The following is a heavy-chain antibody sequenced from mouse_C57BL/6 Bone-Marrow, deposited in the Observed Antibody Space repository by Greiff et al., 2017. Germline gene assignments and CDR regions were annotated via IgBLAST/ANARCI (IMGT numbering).Heavy chain of an antibody. CDR1: GFTFSDYY. CDR2: ISNGGGST. J-gene: IGHJ4*01. CDR3: ASRGWLLEEFYYAMDY. V-gene: IGHV5-12*01. D-gene: IGHD2-3*01. Sequence: EVKLMESGGGLVQPGGSLKLSCAASGFTFSDYYMYWVRQTPEKWLEWVAYISNGGGSTYYPDTVKGRFTISRDNAKNTLYLQMSRLKSEDTAMYYCASRGWLLEEFYYAMDYWGQGTSVTVSS.